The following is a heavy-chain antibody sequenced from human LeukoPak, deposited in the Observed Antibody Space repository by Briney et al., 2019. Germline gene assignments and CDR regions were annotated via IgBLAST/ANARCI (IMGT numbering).Heavy chain of an antibody. J-gene: IGHJ5*02. D-gene: IGHD4-23*01. CDR2: TYYTSKWTG. Sequence: SQTLSLTCAISGDSVSSGSSSWHWIRQSPSRGLEWLGRTYYTSKWTGDSALSVRSRIAITPDTSKNQFTLQLNSVTGDDSAVYYCVRRAKGNSYFDPWGQGTLVVVSS. V-gene: IGHV6-1*01. CDR3: VRRAKGNSYFDP. CDR1: GDSVSSGSSS.